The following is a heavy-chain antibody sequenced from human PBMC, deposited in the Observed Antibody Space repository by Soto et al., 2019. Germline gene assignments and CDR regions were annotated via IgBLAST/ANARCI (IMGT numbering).Heavy chain of an antibody. CDR2: MNPNSGNT. CDR3: AGGLFTRGVNWFDP. CDR1: GYTFTSYD. V-gene: IGHV1-8*01. J-gene: IGHJ5*02. Sequence: QVQLVQSGAEVKKPGASVKVSCKASGYTFTSYDINWVRQATGQGLEWMGWMNPNSGNTGYAQKFQGRVTMTRNTSISTAYMELSSLRSEDTAVYFCAGGLFTRGVNWFDPWGQGTLVTVSS. D-gene: IGHD3-10*01.